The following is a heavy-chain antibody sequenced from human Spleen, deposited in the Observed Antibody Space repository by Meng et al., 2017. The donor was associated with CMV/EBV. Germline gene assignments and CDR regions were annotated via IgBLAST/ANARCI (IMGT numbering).Heavy chain of an antibody. CDR3: AKELEGRLKYNWFDP. J-gene: IGHJ5*02. CDR1: GFTFSSYA. CDR2: ISGSGGST. V-gene: IGHV3-23*01. Sequence: GESLKISCAASGFTFSSYAMSWVRQAPGKGLEWVSAISGSGGSTYYANSVKGRFTISRDNSKNTLYLQMNSLRAEDTAVYYCAKELEGRLKYNWFDPWGQGTLVTVSS. D-gene: IGHD3-10*01.